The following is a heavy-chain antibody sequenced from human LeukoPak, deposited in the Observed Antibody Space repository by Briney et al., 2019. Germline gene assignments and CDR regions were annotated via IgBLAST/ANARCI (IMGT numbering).Heavy chain of an antibody. CDR1: GFTVSSNY. V-gene: IGHV3-53*01. Sequence: PGGSLRLSCAASGFTVSSNYMSWVRQAPGKGLEWVSVIYSGGSTYYADSVKGRFTISRDNSKNTLYLQMNSLRAEDTAVYYCARWFGELYGWFDPWGQGTLVTVSS. D-gene: IGHD3-10*01. CDR2: IYSGGST. CDR3: ARWFGELYGWFDP. J-gene: IGHJ5*02.